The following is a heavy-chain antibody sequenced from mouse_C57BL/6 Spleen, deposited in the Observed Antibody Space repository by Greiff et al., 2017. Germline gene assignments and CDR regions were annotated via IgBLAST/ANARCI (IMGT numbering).Heavy chain of an antibody. CDR1: GYTFTDHE. CDR2: IDPETGGT. Sequence: QVQLQQSGAELVRPGASVTLSCKASGYTFTDHEMHWVKQTPVHGLEWIGAIDPETGGTAYNQKFKGKAILTADKSSSTAYMELRSLTSEDSAVYYCTRGDGSSPLPSWFAYWGQGTLVTVSA. J-gene: IGHJ3*01. CDR3: TRGDGSSPLPSWFAY. D-gene: IGHD1-1*01. V-gene: IGHV1-15*01.